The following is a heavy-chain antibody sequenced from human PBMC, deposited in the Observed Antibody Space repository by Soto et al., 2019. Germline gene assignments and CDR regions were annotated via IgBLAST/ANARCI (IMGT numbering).Heavy chain of an antibody. D-gene: IGHD2-15*01. V-gene: IGHV3-64D*06. Sequence: PGGSLRLSCSASGFTFSSYAMHWVRQAPGKGLEYVSAISSNGGSTYYADSVKGRFTISRDNSKNTLYLQMSSLRAEDTAVYYCVKDTPNFDIVVPSDPWRQGTLVTVSS. CDR3: VKDTPNFDIVVPSDP. J-gene: IGHJ5*02. CDR1: GFTFSSYA. CDR2: ISSNGGST.